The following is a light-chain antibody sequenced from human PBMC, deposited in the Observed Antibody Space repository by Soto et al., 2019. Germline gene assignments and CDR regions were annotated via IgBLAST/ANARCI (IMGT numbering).Light chain of an antibody. CDR3: QQYYSPPRYT. CDR2: WAS. Sequence: EIVLTQSPGTLSLSPGERATLSCRASQSVSSSYLAWYQQKPGQPPKLLIYWASSRESGVPDRFSGSGSATDFTLTISNLQAEDVAVYYCQQYYSPPRYTFGQGTKLEIK. V-gene: IGKV3-20*01. J-gene: IGKJ2*01. CDR1: QSVSSSY.